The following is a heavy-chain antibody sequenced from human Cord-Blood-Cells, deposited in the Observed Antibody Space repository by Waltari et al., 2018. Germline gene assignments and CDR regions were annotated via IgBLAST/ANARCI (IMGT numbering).Heavy chain of an antibody. CDR1: GGSFSGYY. Sequence: QVQLQQWGAGLLKPSETLSLTCAVYGGSFSGYYWSWIRPPPGKGLEWIGEINHMGSTNDNPSLKRRVPISVDTSKNQFSLKLSSFTAAYTAVYYCARGTTGVVVAATFDYWGQGTLVTVSS. CDR3: ARGTTGVVVAATFDY. V-gene: IGHV4-34*01. CDR2: INHMGST. J-gene: IGHJ4*02. D-gene: IGHD2-15*01.